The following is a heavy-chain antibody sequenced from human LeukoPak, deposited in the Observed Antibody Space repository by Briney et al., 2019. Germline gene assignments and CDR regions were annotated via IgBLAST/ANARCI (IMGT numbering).Heavy chain of an antibody. V-gene: IGHV3-74*01. Sequence: GGSLRLSCAVSGFTFKLYWMHWVRQAPGKGPVWVSRINDDGSDTTYADSVKGRFTISRDNAKNSLYLQMNSLRAEDTAVYYCARESLEWLYWFDPWGQGTLVTVSS. D-gene: IGHD3-3*01. CDR3: ARESLEWLYWFDP. CDR1: GFTFKLYW. CDR2: INDDGSDT. J-gene: IGHJ5*02.